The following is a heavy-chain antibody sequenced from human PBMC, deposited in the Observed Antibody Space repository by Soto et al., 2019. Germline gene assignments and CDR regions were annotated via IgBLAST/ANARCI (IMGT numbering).Heavy chain of an antibody. J-gene: IGHJ4*02. V-gene: IGHV3-30-3*01. CDR1: GFTFSSYA. D-gene: IGHD3-10*01. CDR2: ISYDGSNK. CDR3: ARDQLWFGELLSAHDD. Sequence: GGSLRLSCAASGFTFSSYAMHWVRQAPGKGLEWVAVISYDGSNKYYADSVKGRFTISRDNSKNTLYLQMNSLRAEDTAVYYCARDQLWFGELLSAHDDWGQGTLVTVSS.